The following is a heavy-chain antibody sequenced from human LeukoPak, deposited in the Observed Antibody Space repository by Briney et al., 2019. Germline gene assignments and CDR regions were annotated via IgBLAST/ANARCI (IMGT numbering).Heavy chain of an antibody. CDR2: IYHSGST. J-gene: IGHJ2*01. CDR3: ARISIAAAGTRWYFDL. Sequence: SETLSLTCTVSGYSISSGYYWGWIRQPPGKGLEWIGSIYHSGSTYYNPSLKSRVTISVDTSENQFSLKLSSVTAADTAVYYCARISIAAAGTRWYFDLWGRGTLVTVSS. D-gene: IGHD6-13*01. CDR1: GYSISSGYY. V-gene: IGHV4-38-2*02.